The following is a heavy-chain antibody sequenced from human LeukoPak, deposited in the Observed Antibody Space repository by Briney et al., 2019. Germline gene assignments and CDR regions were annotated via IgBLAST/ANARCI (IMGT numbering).Heavy chain of an antibody. D-gene: IGHD2-15*01. J-gene: IGHJ4*02. Sequence: GESLKISCKGSGYSFTSYWIGWVRQMPGKGLEWMGIIYPGDSDTRYSPSFQGQVTISADKSISTAYLQWSSLKASDTAMYYCARRTDREHCSGGSCGTFGYWGQGTLVTVSS. CDR2: IYPGDSDT. V-gene: IGHV5-51*01. CDR3: ARRTDREHCSGGSCGTFGY. CDR1: GYSFTSYW.